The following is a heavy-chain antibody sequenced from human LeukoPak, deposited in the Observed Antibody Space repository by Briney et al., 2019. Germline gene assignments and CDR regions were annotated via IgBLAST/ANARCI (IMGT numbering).Heavy chain of an antibody. CDR3: ARHYDSSGYWFYFDY. Sequence: SETLSLTCGVYGGSFSGYYWNWIRQPPGMGLEWIGEINHRGGTGYNPSLKSRVTMSVDTSKNVFSLKLTSVTAADTAVYYCARHYDSSGYWFYFDYWGQGTLVTVSS. D-gene: IGHD3-22*01. CDR2: INHRGGT. CDR1: GGSFSGYY. V-gene: IGHV4-34*01. J-gene: IGHJ4*02.